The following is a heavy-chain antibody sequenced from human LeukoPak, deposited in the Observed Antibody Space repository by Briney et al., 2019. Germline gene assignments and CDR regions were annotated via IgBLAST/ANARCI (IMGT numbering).Heavy chain of an antibody. CDR3: ARGSRGYTYGWPYYYMDV. J-gene: IGHJ6*03. D-gene: IGHD5-18*01. CDR1: GGSISSGYYY. Sequence: SQTLSLTCSVSGGSISSGYYYWSWVRQAAGKGLEWIGHIYILGTTECNPSLKNRVTISIDKSDNHFSLNLSSVTAADTAVYYCARGSRGYTYGWPYYYMDVWGKGTTVIVSS. V-gene: IGHV4-61*09. CDR2: IYILGTT.